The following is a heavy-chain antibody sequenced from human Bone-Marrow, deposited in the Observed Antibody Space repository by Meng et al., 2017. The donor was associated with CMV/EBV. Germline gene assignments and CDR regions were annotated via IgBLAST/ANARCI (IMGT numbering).Heavy chain of an antibody. CDR2: IYPGVSDT. Sequence: CNGSGYSFTSYWIGWVRQMPGKGLGWMGIIYPGVSDTRYRPSFQGQVTISADKSISTAYLQWSSLKASDTAMYYCARCYNWNAFDYWGQGTLVTVSS. J-gene: IGHJ4*02. D-gene: IGHD1-20*01. CDR1: GYSFTSYW. CDR3: ARCYNWNAFDY. V-gene: IGHV5-51*01.